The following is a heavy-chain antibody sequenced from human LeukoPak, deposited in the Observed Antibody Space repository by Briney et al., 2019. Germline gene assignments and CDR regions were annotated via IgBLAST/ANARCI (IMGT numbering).Heavy chain of an antibody. V-gene: IGHV4-61*02. CDR1: GGSFSSSTYY. Sequence: SETLSLTCTVSGGSFSSSTYYWSWIRQPAGKGLEWIGRIYTSGSTNYNPSLKSRVTMSVDTSKNQFSLKLSSVTAADTAVYYCAISSSPEEQFDYWGQGTLVTVSS. CDR2: IYTSGST. J-gene: IGHJ4*02. D-gene: IGHD6-6*01. CDR3: AISSSPEEQFDY.